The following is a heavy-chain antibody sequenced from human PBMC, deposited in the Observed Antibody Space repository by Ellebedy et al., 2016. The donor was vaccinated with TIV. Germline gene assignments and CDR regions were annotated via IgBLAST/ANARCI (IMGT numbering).Heavy chain of an antibody. CDR3: AREVAVAGTHFDC. CDR1: GFSVSSNY. V-gene: IGHV3-53*01. Sequence: GESLKISXTASGFSVSSNYMSWVRQAPGKGLEWVSVIYTDATTNYADSVKGRFTVSRDTSKNTVYLEIKNLRADDTAVYYCAREVAVAGTHFDCWGQGTLVTVSS. D-gene: IGHD6-19*01. J-gene: IGHJ4*02. CDR2: IYTDATT.